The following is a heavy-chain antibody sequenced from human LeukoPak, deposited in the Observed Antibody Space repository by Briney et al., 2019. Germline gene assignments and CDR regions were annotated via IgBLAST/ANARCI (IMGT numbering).Heavy chain of an antibody. D-gene: IGHD2-21*02. J-gene: IGHJ6*02. CDR3: AKSLSGGDSKYYYYGMDV. V-gene: IGHV3-23*01. CDR1: GFTFSSYA. CDR2: ISGSGGST. Sequence: GGSPRLSCAASGFTFSSYAMSWVRQAPGKGLEWVSAISGSGGSTYYADSVKGRFTISRDNSKNTLYLQMNSLRAEDTAVYYCAKSLSGGDSKYYYYGMDVWGQGTTVTVSS.